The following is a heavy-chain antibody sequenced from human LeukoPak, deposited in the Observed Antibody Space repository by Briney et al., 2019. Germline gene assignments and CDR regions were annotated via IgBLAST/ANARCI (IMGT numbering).Heavy chain of an antibody. J-gene: IGHJ4*02. CDR2: ISSSGSTI. Sequence: GGSLRLSCAASGFTFSSYEMNWVRQAPGKGLEWVSYISSSGSTIYYADSVKGRFTISRDNAKNSLYLQMNSLRAEDTAVYCCARDRATIPFDYWGQGTLVTVSS. CDR3: ARDRATIPFDY. D-gene: IGHD1-26*01. CDR1: GFTFSSYE. V-gene: IGHV3-48*03.